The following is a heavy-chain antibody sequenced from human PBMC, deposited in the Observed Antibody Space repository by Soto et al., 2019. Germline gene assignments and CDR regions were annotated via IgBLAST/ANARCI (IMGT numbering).Heavy chain of an antibody. CDR2: ISAYNVNT. Sequence: ASVKVSCKASGYTFTSYGISWVRQAPGQGLEWMGWISAYNVNTNYAQKLQGRVTMTTDTSTSTAYMELRSMRSDDTAVYYCARVPLDYYDSSGTVDDWGQGTMVTVSS. D-gene: IGHD3-22*01. CDR1: GYTFTSYG. J-gene: IGHJ4*02. V-gene: IGHV1-18*04. CDR3: ARVPLDYYDSSGTVDD.